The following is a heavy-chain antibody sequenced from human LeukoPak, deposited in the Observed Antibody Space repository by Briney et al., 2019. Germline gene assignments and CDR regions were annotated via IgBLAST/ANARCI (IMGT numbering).Heavy chain of an antibody. Sequence: ASVKVSCKASGGTFSSYAISWVRQAPGQGLEWMGGIIPIFGTANYAQKFQGRATITTDESTSTAYMKLSSLRSEDTAVYYCARERDSSFDWGQGTLVTVSS. CDR2: IIPIFGTA. J-gene: IGHJ4*02. D-gene: IGHD6-6*01. CDR1: GGTFSSYA. V-gene: IGHV1-69*05. CDR3: ARERDSSFD.